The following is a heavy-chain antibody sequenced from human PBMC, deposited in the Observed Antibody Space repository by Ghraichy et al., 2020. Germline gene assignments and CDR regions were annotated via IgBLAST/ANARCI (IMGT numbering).Heavy chain of an antibody. Sequence: GGSLRLSCAASGFTFSSYAMNWVRQAPGKGLEWVTDISGSGGSTYYADSVKGRFTIFRDNSKNTLYLQMNSLRAEDTAVYYCAKDPSAYYVLLWFGEDSQPPFAWGLGTLVTVSS. J-gene: IGHJ5*02. V-gene: IGHV3-23*01. CDR3: AKDPSAYYVLLWFGEDSQPPFA. CDR1: GFTFSSYA. CDR2: ISGSGGST. D-gene: IGHD3-10*01.